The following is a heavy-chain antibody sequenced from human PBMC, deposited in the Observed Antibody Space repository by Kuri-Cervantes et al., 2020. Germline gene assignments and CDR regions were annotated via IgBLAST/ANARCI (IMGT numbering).Heavy chain of an antibody. Sequence: GESLKISCAASGFTFSSYAMHWVRQAPGKGLEWVTVISYDGSIRYYIDSVKGRFTISRDNSKNRLYLQMNSLRAGDTAIYYCARGGGRVLPSAIGYAFDIWGQGTMVTVSS. CDR2: ISYDGSIR. J-gene: IGHJ3*02. CDR3: ARGGGRVLPSAIGYAFDI. D-gene: IGHD2-2*01. CDR1: GFTFSSYA. V-gene: IGHV3-30*07.